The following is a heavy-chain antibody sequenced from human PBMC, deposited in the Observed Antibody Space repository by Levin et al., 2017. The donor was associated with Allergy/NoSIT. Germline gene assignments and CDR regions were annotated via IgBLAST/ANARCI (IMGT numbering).Heavy chain of an antibody. CDR3: ARDRGAVAAYYFDY. Sequence: SETLSLTCGVSGSSISSGYYWAWIRQPPGKGLEWIGSLYHIGNTYYNPSLKSRISISADTSKNQFSLKLSSLTAADTAVYYCARDRGAVAAYYFDYWGQGTVVTVSS. CDR1: GSSISSGYY. V-gene: IGHV4-38-2*02. CDR2: LYHIGNT. J-gene: IGHJ4*02. D-gene: IGHD6-19*01.